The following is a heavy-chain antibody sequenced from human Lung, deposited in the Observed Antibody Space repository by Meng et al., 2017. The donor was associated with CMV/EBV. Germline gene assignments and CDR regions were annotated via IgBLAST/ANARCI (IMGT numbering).Heavy chain of an antibody. CDR1: GYTFTSYA. J-gene: IGHJ4*02. V-gene: IGHV7-4-1*02. CDR3: ARDSPLDGYSLLDY. Sequence: QGQVVRSGAELKQPGASVKVSCRPSGYTFTSYAINWVRQAPGQGTDWMGWIDPNTGNPTYDQGFTGRFVFSLDTSVSTAYLQINSLRADDTAVYYCARDSPLDGYSLLDYWGQGTLVTVSS. D-gene: IGHD5-24*01. CDR2: IDPNTGNP.